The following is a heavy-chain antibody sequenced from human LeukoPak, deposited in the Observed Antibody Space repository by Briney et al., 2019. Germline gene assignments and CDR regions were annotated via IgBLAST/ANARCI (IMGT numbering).Heavy chain of an antibody. CDR2: IKEDGSET. Sequence: PGGSLRLSCEASGFTFSGYWMSWVRQAPGKGLEWVANIKEDGSETYYVDSVKGRFTISRDNAKNSLYLQMNSLRAEDTAVYYCARETSSGWYWFDPWGQGTLVTVSS. J-gene: IGHJ5*02. V-gene: IGHV3-7*01. D-gene: IGHD6-19*01. CDR3: ARETSSGWYWFDP. CDR1: GFTFSGYW.